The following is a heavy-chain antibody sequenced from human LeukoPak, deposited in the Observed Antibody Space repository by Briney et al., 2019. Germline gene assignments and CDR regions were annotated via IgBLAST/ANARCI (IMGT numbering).Heavy chain of an antibody. D-gene: IGHD3-22*01. Sequence: SETLSLTCAVYGGSFSGYHWTWIRQSPGKGLEWIGDINPSGSTYYNPSLKSRLTISVDTSKNQFSLKLRSVTAADTAVYYCARGRHDITMIVVVMTSVSFYLDVWGKGTTVTVS. J-gene: IGHJ6*03. CDR1: GGSFSGYH. CDR2: INPSGST. CDR3: ARGRHDITMIVVVMTSVSFYLDV. V-gene: IGHV4-34*01.